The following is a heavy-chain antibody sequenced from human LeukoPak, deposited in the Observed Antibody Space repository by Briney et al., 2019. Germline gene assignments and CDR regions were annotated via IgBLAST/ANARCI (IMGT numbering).Heavy chain of an antibody. V-gene: IGHV3-48*03. CDR2: ISTSGSLI. Sequence: PGGSLRLSCAPSGFTFSNEMNWVRQAPGKGLEWVSFISTSGSLIYYADSVKGRFTISRDNAKNSLYLQMNGLRAEDTAIYYCARVSGRGWHSDYWGQGTLVTVSS. D-gene: IGHD1-26*01. CDR3: ARVSGRGWHSDY. J-gene: IGHJ4*02. CDR1: GFTFSNE.